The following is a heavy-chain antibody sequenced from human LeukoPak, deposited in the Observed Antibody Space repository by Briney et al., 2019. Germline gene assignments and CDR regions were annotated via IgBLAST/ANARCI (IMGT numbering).Heavy chain of an antibody. CDR2: VSGSGEST. Sequence: AETLTLTCTASGVTASSVTFSSYAISWAPQAPGKGLEWVSTVSGSGESTYYSDSVKGPFTISRDNSKNTVYLQINTLRVEDSALYFCAEDSLIVEPIAGYSNWFDPWGQGTRVTVSS. CDR3: AEDSLIVEPIAGYSNWFDP. D-gene: IGHD3-9*01. V-gene: IGHV3-23*01. J-gene: IGHJ5*02. CDR1: GVTASSVTFSSYA.